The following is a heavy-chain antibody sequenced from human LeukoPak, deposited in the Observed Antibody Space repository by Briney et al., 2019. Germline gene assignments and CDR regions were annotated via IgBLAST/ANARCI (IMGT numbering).Heavy chain of an antibody. CDR3: ARNGILRPFDP. J-gene: IGHJ5*02. CDR1: GGSISSSSYY. CDR2: IYYSGST. V-gene: IGHV4-39*01. Sequence: SETLSLTCTVSGGSISSSSYYWGWIRQPPGKGLEWIGSIYYSGSTYYNPSLKSRVTISVDTSKNQFSLKLSSVTAADTAVYYCARNGILRPFDPWGQGTLVTVSS. D-gene: IGHD3-3*02.